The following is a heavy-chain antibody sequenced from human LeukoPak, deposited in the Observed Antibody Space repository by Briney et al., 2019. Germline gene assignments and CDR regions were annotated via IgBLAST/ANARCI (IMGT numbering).Heavy chain of an antibody. Sequence: GGSLRLSCAGSGFSVSNYYMSWVRQAPGKGLEWVSLIRDSGETFYADSVKGRFTISRDNSKNTLYLQINNLRAEDTAVYYCARGSQWNWYYDGSGYPFDYWGQGTLVTVSS. CDR3: ARGSQWNWYYDGSGYPFDY. D-gene: IGHD3-22*01. CDR2: IRDSGET. CDR1: GFSVSNYY. V-gene: IGHV3-66*01. J-gene: IGHJ4*02.